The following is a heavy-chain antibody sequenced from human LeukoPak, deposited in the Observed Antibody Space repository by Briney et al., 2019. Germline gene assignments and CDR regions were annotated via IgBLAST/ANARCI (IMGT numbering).Heavy chain of an antibody. CDR1: GFTFSSYA. V-gene: IGHV3-23*01. J-gene: IGHJ4*02. CDR3: AKLWSFYFGTGSYGIDY. Sequence: GGSLRLSCAASGFTFSSYAMSWVRQAPGKGLQWVSGISSSGGDTYYADSVKGRFTISRDNSKDTLYLQMNSLRAEDTAVYYCAKLWSFYFGTGSYGIDYWGQGTLATVSS. D-gene: IGHD3-10*01. CDR2: ISSSGGDT.